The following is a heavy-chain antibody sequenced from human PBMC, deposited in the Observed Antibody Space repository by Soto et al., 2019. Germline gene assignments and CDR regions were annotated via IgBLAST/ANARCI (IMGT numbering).Heavy chain of an antibody. Sequence: GGSLRLSCAASGFTFSTYAMSWVRQAPGKGLEWVSAISGSGGSTYYADSVKGRFTISRDNSKNTLYLQMNSLRAEDTAVYYCAKTEGYPYYFDYWGQGTLVTVSS. CDR2: ISGSGGST. D-gene: IGHD6-13*01. CDR3: AKTEGYPYYFDY. CDR1: GFTFSTYA. J-gene: IGHJ4*02. V-gene: IGHV3-23*01.